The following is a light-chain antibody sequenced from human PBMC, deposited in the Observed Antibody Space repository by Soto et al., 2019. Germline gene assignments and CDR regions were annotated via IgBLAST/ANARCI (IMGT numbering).Light chain of an antibody. CDR2: DAS. Sequence: EIVLTQSPGTLSLSPGERATLSCRASQSVSANYLAWYQQEPGQAPRLLIYDASSRATGIPDRFSGSGSGTDFTLTISSLEPEDFAVYYCQQYGSSPWTFGQGTKVEIK. CDR3: QQYGSSPWT. V-gene: IGKV3-20*01. CDR1: QSVSANY. J-gene: IGKJ1*01.